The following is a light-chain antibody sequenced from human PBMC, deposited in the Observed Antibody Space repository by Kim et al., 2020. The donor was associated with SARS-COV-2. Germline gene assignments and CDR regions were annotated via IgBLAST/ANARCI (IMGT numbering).Light chain of an antibody. CDR3: AAWDDSLIGVV. V-gene: IGLV1-47*01. CDR2: RNN. J-gene: IGLJ2*01. CDR1: SSNIGTNY. Sequence: GQKVTISCSGSSSNIGTNYVYWCQQLPGTPPKVLIYRNNQRPSGVPDRFSGSKSGTSASLAISGLQSEDEADYYCAAWDDSLIGVVFGGGTKLTVL.